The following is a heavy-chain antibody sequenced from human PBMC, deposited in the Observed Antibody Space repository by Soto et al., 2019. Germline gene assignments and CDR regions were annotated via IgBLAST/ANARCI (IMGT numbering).Heavy chain of an antibody. CDR2: ISPGSRYP. J-gene: IGHJ5*02. Sequence: PGEPPRPSCAGSGFTSGYSYMSWIRQAPGKGLEWLSYISPGSRYPAYADSVKGRFTISRDNAKRSLYLQMMSLTAEDTAIYYCVRGGGGGLFDPWGQGTMVTVPS. D-gene: IGHD2-15*01. CDR3: VRGGGGGLFDP. V-gene: IGHV3-11*06. CDR1: GFTSGYSY.